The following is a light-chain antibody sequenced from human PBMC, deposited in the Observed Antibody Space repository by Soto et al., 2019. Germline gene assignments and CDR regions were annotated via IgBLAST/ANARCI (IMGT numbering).Light chain of an antibody. J-gene: IGLJ1*01. Sequence: QSALTQPRSVSGSPGQSVTVSCIGTSSDVGGYNSVSWYQEHPGKAPKLMIYDVIKRPSGVPDRFSGSKSGNTASLTISGLLAEDEADYYCCSYVGSYSYVFGTVTKLTVL. V-gene: IGLV2-11*01. CDR2: DVI. CDR3: CSYVGSYSYV. CDR1: SSDVGGYNS.